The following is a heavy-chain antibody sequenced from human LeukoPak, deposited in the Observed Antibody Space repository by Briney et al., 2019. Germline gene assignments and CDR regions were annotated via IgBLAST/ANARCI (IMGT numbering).Heavy chain of an antibody. CDR1: GFTFSSYAM. CDR3: ARGRGDIVTIDY. D-gene: IGHD2/OR15-2a*01. V-gene: IGHV4-30-2*01. CDR2: IYHSGST. J-gene: IGHJ4*02. Sequence: LRLSCAASGFTFSSYAMHWIRQPPGKGLEWIGCIYHSGSTYYNPSLKSRVTISVDRSKNQFSLKLSSVTAADTAVYYCARGRGDIVTIDYWGQGTLVTVSS.